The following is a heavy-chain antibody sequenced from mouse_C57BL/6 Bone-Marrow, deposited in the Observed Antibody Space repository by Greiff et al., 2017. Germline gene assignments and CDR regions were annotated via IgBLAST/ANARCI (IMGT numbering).Heavy chain of an antibody. CDR1: GYTFTSYW. D-gene: IGHD1-1*01. CDR2: FHPNSGST. J-gene: IGHJ3*01. Sequence: QVQLQQPGAELVKPGASVKLSCKASGYTFTSYWMHWVKQRPGQGLEWIGMFHPNSGSTNYNEKFKSKATLTVDKSSSTAYMQLSSLTSEDSAVYYCARWSTTGWFAYWGQGTLVTVSA. CDR3: ARWSTTGWFAY. V-gene: IGHV1-64*01.